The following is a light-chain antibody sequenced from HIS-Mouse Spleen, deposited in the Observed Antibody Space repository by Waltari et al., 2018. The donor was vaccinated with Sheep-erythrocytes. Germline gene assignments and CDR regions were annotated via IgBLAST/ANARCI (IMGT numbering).Light chain of an antibody. J-gene: IGKJ4*01. CDR2: DES. V-gene: IGKV1-33*01. CDR3: QQYDNLPGLT. CDR1: QDISNY. Sequence: DIQMTQSPSSLSASVGDRVTITCQASQDISNYLNWYQQKPGKAPKLLIYDESNLETGVPSRFSGSGSGTDFTFTISSLQPEDIATYYCQQYDNLPGLTFGGGTKVEIK.